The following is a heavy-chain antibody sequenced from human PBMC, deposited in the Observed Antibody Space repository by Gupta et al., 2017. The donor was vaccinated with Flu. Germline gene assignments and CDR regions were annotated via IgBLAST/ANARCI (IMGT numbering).Heavy chain of an antibody. V-gene: IGHV4-61*02. D-gene: IGHD3-10*01. CDR1: GGSISSGSYY. CDR2: IYTSGST. J-gene: IGHJ6*02. CDR3: ARVNYGSGSYYKIGTRGGGMDV. Sequence: QVQLQESGPGLVKPSQTLSLTCTVSGGSISSGSYYWSWIRQPAGKGLEWIGRIYTSGSTNYNPSLKSRVTISVDTSKNQFSLKLSSVTAADTAVYYCARVNYGSGSYYKIGTRGGGMDVWGQGTTVTVSS.